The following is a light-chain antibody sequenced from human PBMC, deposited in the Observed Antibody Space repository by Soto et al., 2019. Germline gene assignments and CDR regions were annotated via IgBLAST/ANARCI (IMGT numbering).Light chain of an antibody. CDR1: SSDVGGYNY. V-gene: IGLV2-8*01. Sequence: QSALTQPASASGSPGQSVTISCTGTSSDVGGYNYVSWYPQYPGKVPKLIIYEVSERPSGVPDRFSGSKSGNAASLPVSGLRAEDEADYYCISYAGTAYVFGSGTKVTVL. CDR2: EVS. CDR3: ISYAGTAYV. J-gene: IGLJ1*01.